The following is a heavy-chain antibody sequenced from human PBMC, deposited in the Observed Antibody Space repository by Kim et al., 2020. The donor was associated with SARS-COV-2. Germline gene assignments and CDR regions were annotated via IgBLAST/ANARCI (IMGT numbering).Heavy chain of an antibody. Sequence: LETLSLTCIVSGDSISRHHWSWIRQPPGKGLEWIGNIYNTGTTHSDPSLESRVTISVDTSKNHFSMKLSSVTAADTAVYFCARDPPGPDCAFDLWGPGTMVTVSS. D-gene: IGHD2-21*02. V-gene: IGHV4-59*11. CDR1: GDSISRHH. CDR2: IYNTGTT. J-gene: IGHJ3*01. CDR3: ARDPPGPDCAFDL.